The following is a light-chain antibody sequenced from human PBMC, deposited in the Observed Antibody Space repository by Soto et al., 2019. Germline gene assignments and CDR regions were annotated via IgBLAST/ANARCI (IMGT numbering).Light chain of an antibody. CDR3: PQTVSTPVT. CDR2: TAS. J-gene: IGKJ2*01. CDR1: QHISKY. V-gene: IGKV1-39*01. Sequence: DIQVTQSPSSLSASIGDRVTITCRASQHISKYLNWYQQKPGKAPKLVIHTASNLQSGVPSRFSGGGYGTDFTLTISTLQPEDLATYYCPQTVSTPVTFGQGTKLEIK.